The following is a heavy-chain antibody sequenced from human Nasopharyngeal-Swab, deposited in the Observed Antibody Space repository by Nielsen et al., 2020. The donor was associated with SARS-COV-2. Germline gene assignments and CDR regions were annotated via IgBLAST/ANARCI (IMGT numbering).Heavy chain of an antibody. D-gene: IGHD3-22*01. CDR3: ARDYSYDSSGYYHDDYAFDI. V-gene: IGHV4-59*01. Sequence: GSLRLSCTVPGGSISSYYWSWIRQPPGKGLEWIGYIYYSGSTNYTPSLKSRVTISVDPSQNQFSLKLSSVTAADTAVYYCARDYSYDSSGYYHDDYAFDIWGQGTMVTVSS. CDR1: GGSISSYY. J-gene: IGHJ3*02. CDR2: IYYSGST.